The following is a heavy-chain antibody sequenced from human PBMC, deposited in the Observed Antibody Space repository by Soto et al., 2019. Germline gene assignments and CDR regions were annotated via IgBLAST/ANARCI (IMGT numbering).Heavy chain of an antibody. CDR1: GFTFSSYA. Sequence: EVQLLESGGGLVQPGGSLRLSCAASGFTFSSYAMSWVRQAPGKGLEWVSAISGSGGSTYYADSVKGRSTISRDNSKNSHYLQRNSMRAEDTAVYYCAKDRCPYYYGSETYYKSKNPTAYWGQGTLVTVSS. CDR3: AKDRCPYYYGSETYYKSKNPTAY. D-gene: IGHD3-10*01. J-gene: IGHJ4*02. V-gene: IGHV3-23*01. CDR2: ISGSGGST.